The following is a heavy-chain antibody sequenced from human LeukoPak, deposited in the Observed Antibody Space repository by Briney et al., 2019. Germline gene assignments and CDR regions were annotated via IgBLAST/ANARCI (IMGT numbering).Heavy chain of an antibody. CDR3: ARAPPEGSSYMDV. V-gene: IGHV3-74*01. CDR2: INSDGSNT. Sequence: PGGSLRLSCAASGFTFSSYWMHWVRQAPGKGLVWVSRINSDGSNTSYADSVKGRFTISRDNAKNTLYLQMNSLRAEDTAVYYCARAPPEGSSYMDVWGKGTTVTFSS. CDR1: GFTFSSYW. D-gene: IGHD1-14*01. J-gene: IGHJ6*03.